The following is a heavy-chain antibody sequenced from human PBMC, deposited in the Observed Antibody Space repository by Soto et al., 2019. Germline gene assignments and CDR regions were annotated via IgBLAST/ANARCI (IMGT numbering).Heavy chain of an antibody. CDR2: ISYDGSNK. V-gene: IGHV3-30*18. D-gene: IGHD5-18*01. CDR1: GFTFSSYG. CDR3: AKARTGYRYCYDFDY. Sequence: QVQLVESGGGVVQPGRSLRLSCAASGFTFSSYGMHWVRQAPGKGLEWVAVISYDGSNKYYADSVKGRFTISRDNCKNTLYLQMNSLRAEDTAVYYCAKARTGYRYCYDFDYWGQGTLVTVSS. J-gene: IGHJ4*02.